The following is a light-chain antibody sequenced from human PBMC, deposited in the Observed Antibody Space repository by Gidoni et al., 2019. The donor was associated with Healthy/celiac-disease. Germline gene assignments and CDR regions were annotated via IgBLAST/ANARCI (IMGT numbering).Light chain of an antibody. CDR3: QQANSFPPS. J-gene: IGKJ2*03. CDR1: QGISSW. Sequence: DIQMTQSPSSVSAYEGDRVTITCRASQGISSWLAWYQQKPGKAPKLLIYAASSFQSGVPSRFIGSGSGTDFTLSFSSLQPEAFATYYCQQANSFPPSFGQGTKLEIK. V-gene: IGKV1-12*01. CDR2: AAS.